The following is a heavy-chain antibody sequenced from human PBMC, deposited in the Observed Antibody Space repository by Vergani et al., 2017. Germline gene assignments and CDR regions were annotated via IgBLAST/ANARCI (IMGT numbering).Heavy chain of an antibody. V-gene: IGHV4-34*01. J-gene: IGHJ4*01. CDR2: INNSGST. CDR3: ARGIWLRPFDY. Sequence: QVQLQQWGAGLLKPSETLSLTCAVSGGSFSGYYWSWIRQPPGKGLEWIGEINNSGSTNYNPSLKSRVTISVDTSKNQFSLKLSSVTAADTAVYYCARGIWLRPFDYWGQGTLVIVSS. D-gene: IGHD5-12*01. CDR1: GGSFSGYY.